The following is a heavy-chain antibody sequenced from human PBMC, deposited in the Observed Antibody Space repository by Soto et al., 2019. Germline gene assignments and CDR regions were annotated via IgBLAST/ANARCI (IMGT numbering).Heavy chain of an antibody. CDR1: GDSIRSARYF. CDR3: ARGGLITIFGARVVPYGMDV. CDR2: VYFVGNS. V-gene: IGHV4-39*01. Sequence: PSETLSLTCTVSGDSIRSARYFWGWIRQPPGKGLEWIGSVYFVGNSYYNPSLKSRVSISVDASKNQFSLKLSSVTAADTAVYYCARGGLITIFGARVVPYGMDVWGQGTTVTVSS. D-gene: IGHD3-3*01. J-gene: IGHJ6*02.